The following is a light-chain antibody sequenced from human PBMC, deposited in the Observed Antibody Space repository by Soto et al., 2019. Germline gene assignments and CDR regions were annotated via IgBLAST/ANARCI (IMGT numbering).Light chain of an antibody. CDR3: SSFAGGKDLV. V-gene: IGLV2-8*01. J-gene: IGLJ2*01. Sequence: QSVLTQPPSASGSPGQSVTISCSGTNSDVGAYNYVSWYQQYAGRAPKLIIYEVTKRPSGVPDRFSGSKSGNTASLTVSGLQAEDEADYYCSSFAGGKDLVFGGGTKVTVL. CDR1: NSDVGAYNY. CDR2: EVT.